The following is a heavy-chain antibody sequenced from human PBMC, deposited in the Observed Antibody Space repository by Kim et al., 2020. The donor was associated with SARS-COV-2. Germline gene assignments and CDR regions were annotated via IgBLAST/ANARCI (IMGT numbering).Heavy chain of an antibody. J-gene: IGHJ4*02. CDR2: IYTSGST. V-gene: IGHV4-61*02. Sequence: SETLSLTCTVSGGSISSGSYYWSWIRQPAGKGLEWIGRIYTSGSTNYNPSLKSRVTISVDTSKNQFSLKLSSVTAADTAVYYCARGYYYGSGSRWGQGTLVTVSS. D-gene: IGHD3-10*01. CDR3: ARGYYYGSGSR. CDR1: GGSISSGSYY.